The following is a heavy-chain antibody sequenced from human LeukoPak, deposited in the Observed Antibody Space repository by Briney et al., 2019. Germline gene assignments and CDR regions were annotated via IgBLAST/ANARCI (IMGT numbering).Heavy chain of an antibody. CDR2: VNHSGSP. J-gene: IGHJ2*01. Sequence: SETLSLTCAAYGGFFSCYYCGWVRQPPGRGLEWLGEVNHSGSPNIHPPLKSRFTISVDTSKNQFSLKLSSVTVADTAVYYCARLRATFKQCLTPGYFDLWGRGTLVTVSS. CDR3: ARLRATFKQCLTPGYFDL. CDR1: GGFFSCYY. V-gene: IGHV4-34*01. D-gene: IGHD6-19*01.